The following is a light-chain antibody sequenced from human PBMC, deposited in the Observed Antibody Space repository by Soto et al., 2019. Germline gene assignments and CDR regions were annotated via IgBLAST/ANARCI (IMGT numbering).Light chain of an antibody. CDR3: QQYDNLPLT. CDR1: QGISSY. J-gene: IGKJ4*01. CDR2: DAS. V-gene: IGKV1-33*01. Sequence: DIQFTQSPSSLSASVGDRVTITCRVSQGISSYLNWYRQKPGKVPKLLIYDASNLETGVPSRFSGSGSGTDFTFTISSLQPEDIATYYCQQYDNLPLTFGGGTKVDIK.